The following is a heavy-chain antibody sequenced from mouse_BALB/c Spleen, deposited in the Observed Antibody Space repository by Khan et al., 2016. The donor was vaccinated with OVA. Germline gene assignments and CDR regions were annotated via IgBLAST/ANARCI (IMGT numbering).Heavy chain of an antibody. CDR2: INPGSGNT. CDR3: ARGGYGTLAY. Sequence: QVQLQQPGAELVRPGTSVKVSCKASGYAFSDYLIEWVEQRPGQGLEWIGVINPGSGNTNYNEQFKDKATLTADKSSSTAYMQLSRLTSDDSAVYFCARGGYGTLAYWGQGTPVTVS. V-gene: IGHV1-54*01. J-gene: IGHJ3*01. D-gene: IGHD2-1*01. CDR1: GYAFSDYL.